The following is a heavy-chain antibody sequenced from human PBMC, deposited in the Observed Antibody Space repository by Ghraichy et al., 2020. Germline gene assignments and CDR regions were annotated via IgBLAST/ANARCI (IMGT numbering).Heavy chain of an antibody. CDR3: ARARTVYGGRINAFDI. CDR2: AYYRSKWYY. CDR1: GDSVSSNTAA. D-gene: IGHD5-12*01. V-gene: IGHV6-1*01. J-gene: IGHJ3*02. Sequence: SQTLSLTCAISGDSVSSNTAAWNCIRQSPSRGLEWLGRAYYRSKWYYDYALSVKSRITINPDTSKNQFSLQLNSVTPEDTAVYYCARARTVYGGRINAFDIWGQGTMVTVSS.